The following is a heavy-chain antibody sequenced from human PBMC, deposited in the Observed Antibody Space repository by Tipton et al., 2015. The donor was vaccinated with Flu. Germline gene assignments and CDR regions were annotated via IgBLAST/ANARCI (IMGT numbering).Heavy chain of an antibody. CDR3: ARTSGSGTYVIFDS. Sequence: TLSLTCTVSGCSIRSYYWSWIRQPAGKGLEWIGRIYTSGTTNYNPSLKSRVTMSIDTSKDQFSLKLSSVTAADTAVYYCARTSGSGTYVIFDSWGQGTLVTVFS. D-gene: IGHD3-10*01. J-gene: IGHJ4*02. V-gene: IGHV4-4*07. CDR2: IYTSGTT. CDR1: GCSIRSYY.